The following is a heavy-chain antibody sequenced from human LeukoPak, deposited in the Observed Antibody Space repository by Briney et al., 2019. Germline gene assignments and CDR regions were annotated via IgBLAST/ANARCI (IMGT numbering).Heavy chain of an antibody. CDR2: IRSDAINK. Sequence: QAGGSLRHSCVASGFTLSNYDTNWVRQAPGKGLEWVAFIRSDAINKYYADSVKGRFTISRDNSKNTLYLQLSSLRAEDTAVYYCARDRSESYYLFDYWGQGTLVTVSS. CDR1: GFTLSNYD. D-gene: IGHD3-10*01. J-gene: IGHJ4*02. CDR3: ARDRSESYYLFDY. V-gene: IGHV3-30*02.